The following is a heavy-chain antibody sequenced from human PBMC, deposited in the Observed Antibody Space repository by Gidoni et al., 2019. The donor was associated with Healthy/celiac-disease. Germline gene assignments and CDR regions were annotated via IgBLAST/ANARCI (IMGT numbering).Heavy chain of an antibody. CDR2: ISGSGGST. D-gene: IGHD2-2*01. V-gene: IGHV3-23*01. CDR3: AKGFYTSDWYFDL. J-gene: IGHJ2*01. Sequence: EVQLLESGGGLVQPGGSMRLSCADSGFTFRSYAMSWVRQDPGKGLEWVSAISGSGGSTYYADSVKGRFTISRDNAKNTLYLQMNSLRAEDTAVYYCAKGFYTSDWYFDLWGRGTLVTVSS. CDR1: GFTFRSYA.